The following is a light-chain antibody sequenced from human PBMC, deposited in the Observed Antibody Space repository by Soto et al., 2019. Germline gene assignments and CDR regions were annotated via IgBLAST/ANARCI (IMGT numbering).Light chain of an antibody. V-gene: IGLV2-14*01. Sequence: QSVLTQPASLSGSPGQSITIACTGTNRDVGSYNLVSWYQQRPGEAPKLIISEVRNRPSGISYRFTGSKSGNTASLTISGLQAEDEADYYCSSYTTTSTLVFGGGTQLTVL. CDR1: NRDVGSYNL. J-gene: IGLJ3*02. CDR2: EVR. CDR3: SSYTTTSTLV.